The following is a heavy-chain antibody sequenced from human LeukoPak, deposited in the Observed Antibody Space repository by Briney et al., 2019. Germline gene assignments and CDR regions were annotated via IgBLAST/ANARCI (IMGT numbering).Heavy chain of an antibody. J-gene: IGHJ4*02. CDR3: ARLDILTGFSFDY. Sequence: PSETLSLTCAVSGGSISSGGYSWSWIRQPPGTGLEWIGYIYHSGSTYYNPSLKSRVTISVDRSKNQFSLKLSSVTAADTAVYYCARLDILTGFSFDYWGQGTLVTVSS. V-gene: IGHV4-30-2*01. CDR1: GGSISSGGYS. D-gene: IGHD3-9*01. CDR2: IYHSGST.